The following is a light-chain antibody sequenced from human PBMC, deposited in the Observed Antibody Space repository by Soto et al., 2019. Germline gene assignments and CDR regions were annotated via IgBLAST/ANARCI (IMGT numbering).Light chain of an antibody. CDR1: SGHSTHI. V-gene: IGLV4-60*03. CDR3: ETWDTNTRV. CDR2: LEGGGRY. Sequence: QLVLTQSSSASASLGSSVKLTCTLSSGHSTHIIAWHQQQPGKAPRYLMNLEGGGRYNKGSGVPGRFSGSSSGADRYLTISNLQPEDEADYYCETWDTNTRVFGGGTKLTVL. J-gene: IGLJ3*02.